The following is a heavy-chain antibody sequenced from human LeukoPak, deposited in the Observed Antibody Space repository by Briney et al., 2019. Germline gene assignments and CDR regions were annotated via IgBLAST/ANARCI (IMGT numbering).Heavy chain of an antibody. Sequence: ASVKVSSKASGYTFIAYYMYWVRQAPGQGLEWMGWINPNSGGTNYAQKFRGRVTMTRDTSISTAYMELSRLRSDDTAVYYCARGVYGSSSTDYWGQGTLVTVSS. CDR2: INPNSGGT. V-gene: IGHV1-2*02. CDR3: ARGVYGSSSTDY. D-gene: IGHD6-6*01. CDR1: GYTFIAYY. J-gene: IGHJ4*02.